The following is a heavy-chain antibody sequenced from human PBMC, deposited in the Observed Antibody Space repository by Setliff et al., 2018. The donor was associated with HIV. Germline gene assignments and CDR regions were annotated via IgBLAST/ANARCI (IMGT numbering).Heavy chain of an antibody. CDR1: GGSFSGYY. CDR2: INHGGNS. D-gene: IGHD5-12*01. J-gene: IGHJ4*01. Sequence: LSLTCAVYGGSFSGYYWSCIRQPPGKGLEWIGEINHGGNSNYNPSLKSRVTMSVDTSKNQLSLKVTSVTAADTAVYFCATLRWLRSKHSDYWGQGILVTVSS. CDR3: ATLRWLRSKHSDY. V-gene: IGHV4-34*01.